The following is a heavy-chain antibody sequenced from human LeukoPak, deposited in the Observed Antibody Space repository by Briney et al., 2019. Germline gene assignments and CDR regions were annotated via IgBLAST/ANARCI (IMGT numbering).Heavy chain of an antibody. Sequence: GRSLRLSCAASGFTFSSYGMHWVRQAPGKGLEWVAVIWYDGSNKYYADSVKGRFTISRDNSKNTLYLQMNSLRAEDTAVYYCAKDRYPNRYNGSLPREWGQGTLVTVSS. J-gene: IGHJ4*02. D-gene: IGHD1-26*01. V-gene: IGHV3-33*06. CDR1: GFTFSSYG. CDR3: AKDRYPNRYNGSLPRE. CDR2: IWYDGSNK.